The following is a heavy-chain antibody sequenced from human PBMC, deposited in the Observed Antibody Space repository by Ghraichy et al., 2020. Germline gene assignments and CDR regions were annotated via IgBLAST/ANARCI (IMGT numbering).Heavy chain of an antibody. Sequence: SETLSLTCTVSGGSIISNYCTCIRQPAGKGLEWIGRISPTGSTNYNSSLKSRVTMSVDTSKNQFSLKLNSVTAADTAIYYCARDGRRNAYDIWGQGTMVTVSS. CDR1: GGSIISNY. CDR3: ARDGRRNAYDI. V-gene: IGHV4-4*07. CDR2: ISPTGST. J-gene: IGHJ3*02.